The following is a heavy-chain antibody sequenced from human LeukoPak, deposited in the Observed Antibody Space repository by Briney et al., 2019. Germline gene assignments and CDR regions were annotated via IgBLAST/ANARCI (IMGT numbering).Heavy chain of an antibody. CDR2: INHSGST. V-gene: IGHV4-34*01. J-gene: IGHJ4*02. Sequence: NPSETLSLTCAVYGGSFSGYYWSWIRQPPGKGLEWIGEINHSGSTNYNPSLKSRVTISVDTSKNQFSLKLSSVTAADTAVYYCARGRVRYCSSTSCYRAAAGYFDYWGQGTLVTVSS. D-gene: IGHD2-2*02. CDR1: GGSFSGYY. CDR3: ARGRVRYCSSTSCYRAAAGYFDY.